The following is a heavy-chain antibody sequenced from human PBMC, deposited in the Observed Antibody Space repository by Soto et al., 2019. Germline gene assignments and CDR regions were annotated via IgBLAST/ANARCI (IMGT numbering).Heavy chain of an antibody. Sequence: EVQLVESGGGLVQPGRSLRLSCVASGFIADDYAMHWVRQAPGKGLEWVSGISSNSATINYADSVKGRFTISRDNAKNSLLLQMMSLRPEDTAFYYSVQDMTWGGMTTIHDLDSWGQGTLVTVSS. CDR1: GFIADDYA. CDR3: VQDMTWGGMTTIHDLDS. V-gene: IGHV3-9*02. CDR2: ISSNSATI. J-gene: IGHJ4*02. D-gene: IGHD4-17*01.